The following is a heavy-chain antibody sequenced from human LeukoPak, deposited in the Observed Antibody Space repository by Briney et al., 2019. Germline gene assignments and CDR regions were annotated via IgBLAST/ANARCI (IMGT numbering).Heavy chain of an antibody. J-gene: IGHJ6*03. V-gene: IGHV3-48*01. CDR2: ISSSSSTI. CDR1: VFTLSSNK. Sequence: RGSLRLSCADSVFTLSSNKMNWVGQAPGKGLEWVSYISSSSSTIYYADSVKGRFTIHRQNHKNTLYLQMKNLRAEDAAVYYCAKVGENSGWTPYEGNYYYYMDVWGKGTTVTISS. D-gene: IGHD6-19*01. CDR3: AKVGENSGWTPYEGNYYYYMDV.